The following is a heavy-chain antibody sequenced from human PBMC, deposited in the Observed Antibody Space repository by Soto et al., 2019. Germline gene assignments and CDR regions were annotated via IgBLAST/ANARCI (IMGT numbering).Heavy chain of an antibody. Sequence: ASVKVYCKVSGYTLTELSMHWVRQAPGKGLEWMGGFDPEDGETIYAQKFQGRVTMTEDTSTDTAYMELSSLRSEDTAVYYCATITIFGVVHDAFDIWGQGTMVTVSS. V-gene: IGHV1-24*01. CDR2: FDPEDGET. CDR3: ATITIFGVVHDAFDI. CDR1: GYTLTELS. D-gene: IGHD3-3*01. J-gene: IGHJ3*02.